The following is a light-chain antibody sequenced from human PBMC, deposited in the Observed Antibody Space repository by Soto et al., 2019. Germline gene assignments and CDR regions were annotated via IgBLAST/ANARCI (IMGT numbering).Light chain of an antibody. CDR1: SSDVGGYDY. V-gene: IGLV2-14*01. J-gene: IGLJ1*01. Sequence: QSALTQPASVSGSPGQSITISCTGTSSDVGGYDYVSWYQQRPGKAPKLIIYEVNNRPSGVSNRFSGSRSVNTASLTISGLQADDEADYYCSSYTTSSTRVFGSGTKLTVL. CDR3: SSYTTSSTRV. CDR2: EVN.